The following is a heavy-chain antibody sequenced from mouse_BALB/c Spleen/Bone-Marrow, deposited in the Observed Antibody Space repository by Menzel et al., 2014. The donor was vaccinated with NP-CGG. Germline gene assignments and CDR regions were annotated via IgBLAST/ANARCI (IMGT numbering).Heavy chain of an antibody. D-gene: IGHD2-3*01. V-gene: IGHV1-82*01. CDR1: GYAFSSSW. CDR3: ARSDGYRDMDY. CDR2: IYPGDGDT. J-gene: IGHJ4*01. Sequence: VQLQESGPELVKLGASVKISCKASGYAFSSSWMNWVKQRPGQGLEWIGRIYPGDGDTKYNGKFKGKATLTADKSSSTAYMQLSSLTSVDSAVYFCARSDGYRDMDYWGQGTSVTVSS.